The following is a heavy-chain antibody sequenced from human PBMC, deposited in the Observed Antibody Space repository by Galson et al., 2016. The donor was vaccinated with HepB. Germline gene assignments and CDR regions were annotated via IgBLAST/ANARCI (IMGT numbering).Heavy chain of an antibody. V-gene: IGHV4-39*07. J-gene: IGHJ5*02. CDR2: IHSSGTS. CDR3: VSLLAGGSGRGS. CDR1: GDSISNVGCH. D-gene: IGHD3-10*01. Sequence: SETLSLTCTVSGDSISNVGCHWGWFRQSPEMGLEYIGSIHSSGTSYYNPSLTSRVTVSADMSRNQFSLRLTSVTAADTAVYYCVSLLAGGSGRGSWGQGTLVTVSS.